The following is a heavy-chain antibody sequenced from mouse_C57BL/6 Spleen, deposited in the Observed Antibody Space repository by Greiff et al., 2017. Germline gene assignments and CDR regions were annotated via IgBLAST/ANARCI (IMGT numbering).Heavy chain of an antibody. J-gene: IGHJ3*01. Sequence: QVHVKQSGAELVRPGTSVKMSCKASGYTFTNYWIGWAKQRPGHGLEWIGDIYPGGGYTNYNEKFKGKATLTADKSSSTAYMQFSSLTSEDSAIYYCAIFYYGSSSFAYWGQGTLVTVSA. CDR2: IYPGGGYT. CDR1: GYTFTNYW. V-gene: IGHV1-63*01. D-gene: IGHD1-1*01. CDR3: AIFYYGSSSFAY.